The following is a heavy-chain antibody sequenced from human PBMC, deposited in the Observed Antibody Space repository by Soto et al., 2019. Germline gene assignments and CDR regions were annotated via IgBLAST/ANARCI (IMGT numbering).Heavy chain of an antibody. J-gene: IGHJ5*02. D-gene: IGHD6-13*01. CDR3: ARHRINRGSWYWVDP. Sequence: QLQLQESGPGLVKPSETLTLTCTVSGGSISSSDHYWAWIRQPPGKGLEWLATIYYSGSIYYSPSLKSRATLSVATSKNQISLNLTSVTAADTALYYCARHRINRGSWYWVDPWGQGTLVTVSS. CDR1: GGSISSSDHY. CDR2: IYYSGSI. V-gene: IGHV4-39*01.